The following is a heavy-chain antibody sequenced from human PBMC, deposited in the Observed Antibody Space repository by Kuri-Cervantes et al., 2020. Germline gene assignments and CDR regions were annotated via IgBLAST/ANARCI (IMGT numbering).Heavy chain of an antibody. CDR2: INHSGST. D-gene: IGHD2-21*02. J-gene: IGHJ5*01. Sequence: ESLQISCAVSGFTFSSYWVYWVRQPPGKGLEWIGEINHSGSTNYNPSLKSRVTISVDTSKNLFSLKLTSATAADTSLYYCARFVTDWFDSWSQGTLVTVSS. CDR3: ARFVTDWFDS. V-gene: IGHV4-34*01. CDR1: GFTFSSYW.